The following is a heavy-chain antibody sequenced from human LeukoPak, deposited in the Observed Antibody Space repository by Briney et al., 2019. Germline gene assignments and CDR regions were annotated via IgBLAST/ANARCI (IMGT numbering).Heavy chain of an antibody. CDR1: RGSISGYS. J-gene: IGHJ4*02. Sequence: SETLSLTCTVSRGSISGYSWSWIRQSPGGGLEWIGYIYYSGDTAYNPSLRSRVTLSVDTSKNQFSLQLRSVTTADTAVYYCARGSAAGIQGYWGQGTLVTVSS. V-gene: IGHV4-59*01. CDR2: IYYSGDT. CDR3: ARGSAAGIQGY. D-gene: IGHD6-13*01.